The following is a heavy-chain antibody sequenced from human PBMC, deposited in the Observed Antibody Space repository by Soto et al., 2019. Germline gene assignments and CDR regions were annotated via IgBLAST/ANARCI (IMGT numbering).Heavy chain of an antibody. CDR1: GFXXXXXA. V-gene: IGHV3-73*01. J-gene: IGHJ6*03. D-gene: IGHD3-3*01. CDR3: SRQASDFWSGKPQYYMDV. CDR2: IRSKGNNYAT. Sequence: EVQLVESGGGXXXXGGXXXXSCAASGFXXXXXALHXXXXXXGXGLEWVGRIRSKGNNYATAYGASLKGRFTISRDDSKNTAYLQMNSLNTEDTAVYYCSRQASDFWSGKPQYYMDVWGKGTTVTVSS.